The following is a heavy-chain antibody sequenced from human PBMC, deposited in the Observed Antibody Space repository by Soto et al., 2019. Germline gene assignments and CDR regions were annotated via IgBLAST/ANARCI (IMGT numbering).Heavy chain of an antibody. CDR2: FDPEDGET. Sequence: ASVKVSCEVSGYTLTELSMHWVRQAPGKGLEWMGSFDPEDGETIYAQKFQGRVTMTEDTSTDTAYMEMSSLRSEDKAVYYCATEIAARPGRYYFDYWGQGTLVTVSS. CDR3: ATEIAARPGRYYFDY. J-gene: IGHJ4*02. D-gene: IGHD6-6*01. CDR1: GYTLTELS. V-gene: IGHV1-24*01.